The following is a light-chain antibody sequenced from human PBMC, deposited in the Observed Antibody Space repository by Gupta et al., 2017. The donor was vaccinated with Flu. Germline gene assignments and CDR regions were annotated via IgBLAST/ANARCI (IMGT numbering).Light chain of an antibody. CDR2: AAS. V-gene: IGKV3-20*01. Sequence: GTLSLSPEERATLSCSASQSVRSSYLAWYQQKPGQAPRLLIYAASSRAAGLPDRFSGSGSGTDFTLTISRLEPEDFAVYYCQQYGNSPHTFGEGTKLEIK. CDR1: QSVRSSY. CDR3: QQYGNSPHT. J-gene: IGKJ2*01.